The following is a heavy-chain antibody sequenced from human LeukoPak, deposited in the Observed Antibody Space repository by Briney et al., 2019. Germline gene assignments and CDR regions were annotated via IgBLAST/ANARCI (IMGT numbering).Heavy chain of an antibody. CDR1: GFTFSSYE. CDR3: ARDYLVYVV. Sequence: GGSLRLSCAASGFTFSSYEMNWVRQAPGKGLEWVSYISSSGSTIYYADSVKGRSTISRDNAKNPLYLQMNSLRAEDTAVYYCARDYLVYVVWGQGTLVTVSS. D-gene: IGHD2-8*01. CDR2: ISSSGSTI. V-gene: IGHV3-48*03. J-gene: IGHJ4*02.